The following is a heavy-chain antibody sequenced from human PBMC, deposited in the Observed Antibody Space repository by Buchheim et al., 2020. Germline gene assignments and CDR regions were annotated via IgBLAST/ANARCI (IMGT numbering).Heavy chain of an antibody. Sequence: QVQLVQSGAEVKKPGSSVKVSCKASGGTFSSYAISWVRQAPGQGLEWMGRIIPILGIANYAQKFQGRVTITADKSTTTAYLELSSLRSEDTAVYYCAEAEWSKKNYYYGMDVWGQGTT. J-gene: IGHJ6*02. V-gene: IGHV1-69*04. CDR2: IIPILGIA. CDR3: AEAEWSKKNYYYGMDV. D-gene: IGHD3-3*01. CDR1: GGTFSSYA.